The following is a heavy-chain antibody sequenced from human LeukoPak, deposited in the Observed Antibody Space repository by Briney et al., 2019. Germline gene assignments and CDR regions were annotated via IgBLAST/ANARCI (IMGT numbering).Heavy chain of an antibody. CDR1: GYTFTRYG. Sequence: GASVKVSCKASGYTFTRYGISWVRQAHGQGLEWMGWISGYNGNTNYAQKLQGRVSMTADTSTSTAYMELRSLRSDDTAVYYCARSGRGTYYYFDYWGQGTLVTVSS. CDR3: ARSGRGTYYYFDY. D-gene: IGHD1-26*01. CDR2: ISGYNGNT. V-gene: IGHV1-18*01. J-gene: IGHJ4*02.